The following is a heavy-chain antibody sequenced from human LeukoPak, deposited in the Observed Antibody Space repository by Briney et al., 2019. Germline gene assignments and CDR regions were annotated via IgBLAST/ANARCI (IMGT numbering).Heavy chain of an antibody. D-gene: IGHD1-1*01. J-gene: IGHJ4*02. CDR2: ISGSGGST. CDR3: AKVNDLGDFDY. Sequence: PGGSLSLSCAVSGFTFSSYWMSWVRQAPGKGLEWVSAISGSGGSTYYADSVKGRFTISRDNSKNTLYLQMNSLRAEDTAVYYCAKVNDLGDFDYWGQGTLVTVSS. V-gene: IGHV3-23*01. CDR1: GFTFSSYW.